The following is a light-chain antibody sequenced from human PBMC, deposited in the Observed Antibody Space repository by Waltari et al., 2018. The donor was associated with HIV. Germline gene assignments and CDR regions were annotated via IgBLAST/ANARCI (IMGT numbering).Light chain of an antibody. J-gene: IGKJ2*01. CDR1: QPISNS. CDR3: QQYYSIPNT. CDR2: GTS. Sequence: TCRASQPISNSLAWYQQKPGKAPKPLVYGTSRLESGVPSRFSGSGSGTDYTLTISSLQPEDFASYYCQQYYSIPNTFGQGTKLEIK. V-gene: IGKV1-NL1*01.